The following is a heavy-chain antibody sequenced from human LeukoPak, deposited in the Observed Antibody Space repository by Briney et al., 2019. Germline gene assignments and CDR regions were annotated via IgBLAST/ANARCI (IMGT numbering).Heavy chain of an antibody. CDR2: ISSSGSTI. D-gene: IGHD3-22*01. V-gene: IGHV3-11*01. Sequence: PGGSLRLSCAAPGFTFSDYYMSWIRQAPGKGLEWVSYISSSGSTIYYADSVKGRFTISRDNAKNSLYLQMNSLRAEDTAVYYCARDQYYYDSSGYYLFDYWGQGTLVTVSS. J-gene: IGHJ4*02. CDR1: GFTFSDYY. CDR3: ARDQYYYDSSGYYLFDY.